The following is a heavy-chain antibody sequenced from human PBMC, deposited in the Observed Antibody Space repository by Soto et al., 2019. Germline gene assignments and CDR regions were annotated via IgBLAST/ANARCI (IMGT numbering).Heavy chain of an antibody. CDR2: ISGSGGST. CDR3: AKSKNYDFWSGYPTRYYYYYGMDV. D-gene: IGHD3-3*01. CDR1: GFTFSSYA. Sequence: PGGSLRLSCAASGFTFSSYAMSWVRQAPGKGLEWVSAISGSGGSTYYADSVKGRFTISRDNSKNTLYLQMSSLRAEDAAVYYCAKSKNYDFWSGYPTRYYYYYGMDVWGQGTTVTVSS. V-gene: IGHV3-23*01. J-gene: IGHJ6*02.